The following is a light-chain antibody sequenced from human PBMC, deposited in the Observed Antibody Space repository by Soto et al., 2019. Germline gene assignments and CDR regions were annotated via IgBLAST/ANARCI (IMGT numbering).Light chain of an antibody. CDR1: RSNIGYNG. CDR3: ATWDERLNGGV. CDR2: SND. V-gene: IGLV1-44*01. Sequence: QAVVTQPPSASGTSGQRVTISCSGSRSNIGYNGVQWFQQDPITTPKLLIYSNDHRPSGVPDRFSGSKSGTSASLAISGLQSGDEAYYYCATWDERLNGGVFGGGTKLTVL. J-gene: IGLJ3*02.